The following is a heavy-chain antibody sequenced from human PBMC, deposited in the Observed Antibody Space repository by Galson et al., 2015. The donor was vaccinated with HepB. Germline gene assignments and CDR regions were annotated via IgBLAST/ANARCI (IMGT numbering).Heavy chain of an antibody. CDR3: ARIMGSSWYQELDDY. CDR2: INSDGSST. CDR1: GFTFSSYW. V-gene: IGHV3-74*01. Sequence: SLRLSCAASGFTFSSYWMHWVRQAPGKGLVWVSRINSDGSSTSYADSVKGRFTISRDNAKNTLYLQMNSLRAEDTAVYYCARIMGSSWYQELDDYWGQGTLVTVSS. D-gene: IGHD6-13*01. J-gene: IGHJ4*02.